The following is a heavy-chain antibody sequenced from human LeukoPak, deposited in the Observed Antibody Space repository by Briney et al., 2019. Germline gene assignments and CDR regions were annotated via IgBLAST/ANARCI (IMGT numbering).Heavy chain of an antibody. CDR3: ARLPLYGGTLYYLDY. CDR1: GDSINSSSYF. V-gene: IGHV4-39*01. J-gene: IGHJ4*02. CDR2: IYYSGSP. Sequence: SETLSLTCTVSGDSINSSSYFWGWIRQPPGKGLEWIGSIYYSGSPYYNPSLKSRVTISVDTYKKQFSLTLSSVTAADTAVYYCARLPLYGGTLYYLDYWGQGTLVTVAS. D-gene: IGHD4-23*01.